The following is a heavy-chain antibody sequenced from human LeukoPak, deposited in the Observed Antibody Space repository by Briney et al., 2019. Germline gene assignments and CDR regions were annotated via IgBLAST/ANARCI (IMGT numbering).Heavy chain of an antibody. CDR2: IIPIFGTA. V-gene: IGHV1-69*13. Sequence: GASVKFSCKASGGTFSSYAVSWVRQAPGQGLEWMGGIIPIFGTANYAQKFQGRVTITADESTSTAYMELSSLRSEDTAVYYCARDHGDSSGYTPSAYYYYGMDVWGQGTTVTVSS. J-gene: IGHJ6*02. CDR3: ARDHGDSSGYTPSAYYYYGMDV. D-gene: IGHD3-22*01. CDR1: GGTFSSYA.